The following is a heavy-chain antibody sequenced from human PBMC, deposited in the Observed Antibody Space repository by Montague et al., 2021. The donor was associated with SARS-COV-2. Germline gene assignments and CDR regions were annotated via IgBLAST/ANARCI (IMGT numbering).Heavy chain of an antibody. D-gene: IGHD6-19*01. CDR3: ATAEWGGWYFFDY. V-gene: IGHV4-31*03. CDR1: GGSISSGGYY. Sequence: TLSLTCTVSGGSISSGGYYWSWIHQHPGKGLEWIGYIYYSGSTYYNPSLKSRVTISVDTSKNQFSLKLSSVTAADTAVYYCATAEWGGWYFFDYWGQGTLVTVSS. CDR2: IYYSGST. J-gene: IGHJ4*02.